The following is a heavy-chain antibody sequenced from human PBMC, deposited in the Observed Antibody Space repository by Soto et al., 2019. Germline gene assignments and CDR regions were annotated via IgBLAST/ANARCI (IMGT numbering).Heavy chain of an antibody. Sequence: PGGSLRLSCAASGFTFSSYVMNWIRQTPGKGLEGVAVIWSDGTTQDYTDSVRGRFAISRDNSKNTVYLEMNSQRVEDTAVYFCARPAYCNSASCFRLGYWGQGTPGTVAS. CDR3: ARPAYCNSASCFRLGY. V-gene: IGHV3-33*01. CDR1: GFTFSSYV. D-gene: IGHD2-2*01. J-gene: IGHJ4*02. CDR2: IWSDGTTQ.